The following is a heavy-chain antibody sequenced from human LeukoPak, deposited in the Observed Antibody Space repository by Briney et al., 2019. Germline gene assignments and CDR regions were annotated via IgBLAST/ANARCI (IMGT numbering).Heavy chain of an antibody. CDR2: IIPFFAPA. D-gene: IGHD5-24*01. CDR1: GGTFSSYA. CDR3: ARGVPIRDYYYYYMDV. J-gene: IGHJ6*03. Sequence: GASVKASCKASGGTFSSYAISWVRQAPGQGLGSGGGIIPFFAPAHCEQKFQGRVTITTDESTSTAYMELSSLRSEDTAVYYCARGVPIRDYYYYYMDVWGKGTTVTVSS. V-gene: IGHV1-69*05.